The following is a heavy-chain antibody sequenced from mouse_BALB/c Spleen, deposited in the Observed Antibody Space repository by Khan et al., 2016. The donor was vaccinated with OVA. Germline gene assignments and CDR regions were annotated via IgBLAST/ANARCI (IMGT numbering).Heavy chain of an antibody. CDR3: ARGKYYGNSAYAMDY. Sequence: DLVKPGASVKLSCKASGYTFTSYWINWIKQRPGQGLEWIGRIAPGSGSTSYNEMFKDKATLTVDTSSSTAYIQVSSLSSEDSAVYFCARGKYYGNSAYAMDYWGQGTSLTVSS. CDR1: GYTFTSYW. D-gene: IGHD1-1*01. V-gene: IGHV1S41*01. J-gene: IGHJ4*01. CDR2: IAPGSGST.